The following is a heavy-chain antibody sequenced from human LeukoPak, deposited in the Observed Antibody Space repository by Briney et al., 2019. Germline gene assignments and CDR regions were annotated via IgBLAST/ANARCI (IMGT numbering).Heavy chain of an antibody. CDR3: ARHKDYYYSYMDV. CDR2: IYYSGST. V-gene: IGHV4-34*01. J-gene: IGHJ6*03. Sequence: SETLSLTCAVYGGSFNVYFWSWIRQPPGKGLEWIGTIYYSGSTYYNPSLTSRVTISVDTSKNQFSLKLSSVTAADTAVYYCARHKDYYYSYMDVWGKGTTVTISS. CDR1: GGSFNVYF.